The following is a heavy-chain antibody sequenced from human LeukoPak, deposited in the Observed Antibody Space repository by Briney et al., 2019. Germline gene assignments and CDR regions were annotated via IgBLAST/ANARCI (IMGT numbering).Heavy chain of an antibody. J-gene: IGHJ6*02. CDR1: GFTFTTYW. CDR3: ARDAVDTANAV. CDR2: INSDGSIT. Sequence: GGSLRLSCVASGFTFTTYWMHWVRQAPGKGLVWVSHINSDGSITSYADSVKGRFTISRDNAKNTLYLQMNSLRAEDTAVYYCARDAVDTANAVWGQGTTVTVPS. V-gene: IGHV3-74*01. D-gene: IGHD5-18*01.